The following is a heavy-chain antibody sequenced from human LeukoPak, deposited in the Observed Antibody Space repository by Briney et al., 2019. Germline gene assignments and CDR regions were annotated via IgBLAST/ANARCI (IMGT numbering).Heavy chain of an antibody. CDR1: GFTFSNYA. CDR3: AKDRGIVVVGRFDP. CDR2: IFSGGST. D-gene: IGHD2-2*01. J-gene: IGHJ5*02. Sequence: PGGSLRLSCAASGFTFSNYAMSWVRQAPGKGLEWVSVIFSGGSTYHADSVKGRFTISRDNSKKTLYLQMNNLRAEDTAFYYCAKDRGIVVVGRFDPWGQGTLVTVSS. V-gene: IGHV3-23*03.